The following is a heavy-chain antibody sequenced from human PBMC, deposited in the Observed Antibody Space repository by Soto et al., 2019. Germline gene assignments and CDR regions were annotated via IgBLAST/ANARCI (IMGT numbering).Heavy chain of an antibody. J-gene: IGHJ4*02. Sequence: QVQLQESGPGLVKPSQTLSLTCSVSGGSISSGNFYWSWIRQPPGKGLEWVGYIYRTGTTYNNPSLGSGATLSLATYKSQSSLTLRSVTAADTAVYYGASQQFEVVLGCFAYWGQETLAPSPQ. V-gene: IGHV4-30-4*01. CDR3: ASQQFEVVLGCFAY. CDR1: GGSISSGNFY. D-gene: IGHD2-2*01. CDR2: IYRTGTT.